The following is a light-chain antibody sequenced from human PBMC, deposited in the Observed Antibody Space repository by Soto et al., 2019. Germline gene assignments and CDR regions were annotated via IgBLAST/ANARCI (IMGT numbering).Light chain of an antibody. V-gene: IGLV2-14*01. CDR2: EVS. CDR3: SSYTSSTTL. CDR1: SSDIGAYNY. Sequence: QSVLTQPASVSGSPGQSITISCTGTSSDIGAYNYVSWYQQHPGKAPKLMIFEVSNRPSGVSNRFSGSKSGNTASLTISRLQDEDEGDYYRSSYTSSTTLFGGGTKLTVL. J-gene: IGLJ2*01.